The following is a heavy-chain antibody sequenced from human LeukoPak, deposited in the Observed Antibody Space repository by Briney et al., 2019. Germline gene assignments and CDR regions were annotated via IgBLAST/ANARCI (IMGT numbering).Heavy chain of an antibody. CDR2: FDPEDGET. D-gene: IGHD4-17*01. V-gene: IGHV1-24*01. CDR3: ATSNYGDVRGPRFDD. J-gene: IGHJ4*02. Sequence: ASVKVSCKVSGYTLTELSMHWVRQAPGKGLEWMGGFDPEDGETIYAQKFQGRVTMTEETSTDTAYMELSSLRSEDTAVYYCATSNYGDVRGPRFDDWGQGTLVTVSS. CDR1: GYTLTELS.